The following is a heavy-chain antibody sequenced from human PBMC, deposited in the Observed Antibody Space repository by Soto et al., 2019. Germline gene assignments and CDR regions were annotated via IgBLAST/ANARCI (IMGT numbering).Heavy chain of an antibody. CDR3: ARVKRATVTTHPYLDY. D-gene: IGHD4-4*01. J-gene: IGHJ4*02. Sequence: SVGSLRLSCAASGFTFINYEVNWVRQAPGKGLEWISYINSDGSTIYYADSVKGRFTVSRDNAENSLYLQMNSLRAEDTAVYYCARVKRATVTTHPYLDYWGQGTLVTVSS. CDR2: INSDGSTI. CDR1: GFTFINYE. V-gene: IGHV3-48*03.